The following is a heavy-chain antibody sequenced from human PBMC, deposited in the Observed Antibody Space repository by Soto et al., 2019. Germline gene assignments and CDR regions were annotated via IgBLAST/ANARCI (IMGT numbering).Heavy chain of an antibody. Sequence: QVQLVQSGAEVKKPGASVKVSCKAFGYTFTSYAMHWVRQAPGQRLEWMGWINAGNGNTKYSQKFQGRVTITRDTSASTAYMELSSLRSEDTAVYYCAKDYYDSSGYYPPALLFDYWGQGTLVTVSS. CDR2: INAGNGNT. V-gene: IGHV1-3*01. D-gene: IGHD3-22*01. CDR1: GYTFTSYA. J-gene: IGHJ4*02. CDR3: AKDYYDSSGYYPPALLFDY.